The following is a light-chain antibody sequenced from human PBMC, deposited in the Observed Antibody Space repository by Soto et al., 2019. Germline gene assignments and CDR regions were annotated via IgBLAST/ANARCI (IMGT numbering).Light chain of an antibody. V-gene: IGKV1-5*01. CDR1: QSISSW. J-gene: IGKJ4*01. CDR3: QQYSSNDLLN. CDR2: DAS. Sequence: DIQMTQSRATLSASVGDRVTITCRASQSISSWLAWYQEKPGRAPKLLIYDASTLESGVPSRFSGSGSGKEFTLTISSPQPDEFAHYYCQQYSSNDLLNFGGGTKADI.